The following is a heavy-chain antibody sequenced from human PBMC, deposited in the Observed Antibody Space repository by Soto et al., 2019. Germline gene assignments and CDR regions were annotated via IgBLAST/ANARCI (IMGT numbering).Heavy chain of an antibody. CDR3: ARASSSSSAADY. J-gene: IGHJ4*02. D-gene: IGHD6-6*01. CDR2: IYDSESA. CDR1: GESIGSGGFY. Sequence: QVQLQESGPGLVKPSQTLSLICSVSGESIGSGGFYWSWIRHLPGKGLEWIGYIYDSESAYYNPAIQSRVTISMDTSKNHFAMKLSSVTAADTAVYYCARASSSSSAADYWGQGTRITVSS. V-gene: IGHV4-31*03.